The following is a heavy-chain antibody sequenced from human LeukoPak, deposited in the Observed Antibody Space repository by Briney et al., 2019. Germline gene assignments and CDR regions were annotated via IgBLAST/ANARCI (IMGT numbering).Heavy chain of an antibody. J-gene: IGHJ4*02. CDR2: IYYSGST. D-gene: IGHD6-19*01. CDR1: GGSISSSSYY. Sequence: NPSETLSLTCTVSGGSISSSSYYWGWIRQPPGKGLEWIGSIYYSGSTYYNPSLKSRVTISVDTSKNQFSLKLSSVTAADTAVYYCARLEGVYSSGWSFDYRGQGTLVTVSS. V-gene: IGHV4-39*01. CDR3: ARLEGVYSSGWSFDY.